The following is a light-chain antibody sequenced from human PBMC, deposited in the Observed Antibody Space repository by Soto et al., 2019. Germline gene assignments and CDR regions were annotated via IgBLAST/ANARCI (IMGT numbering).Light chain of an antibody. CDR2: DAS. Sequence: DIQMTQSPSSLSASVGDRVTITCQASQDISNYLNWYQQRPGKAPKLLIYDASNLETGVPSRFSGSGSGTDFTFTITSLQPEDIATYYCQQYKHLTTFGQGTRLEIK. J-gene: IGKJ5*01. CDR1: QDISNY. V-gene: IGKV1-33*01. CDR3: QQYKHLTT.